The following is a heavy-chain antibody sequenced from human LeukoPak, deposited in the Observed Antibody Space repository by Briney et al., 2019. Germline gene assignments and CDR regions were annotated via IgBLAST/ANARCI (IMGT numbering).Heavy chain of an antibody. CDR2: IYYSGST. V-gene: IGHV4-59*01. Sequence: MPSETLSLTCTVSGGSISSYYWSWIRQPPGKGLEWIGYIYYSGSTNYNPSLKSRVTISVDTSKNQFFPRLTSLTAADTAVYYCARDPTTVTKGFDIWGQGTMVTVSS. J-gene: IGHJ3*02. CDR3: ARDPTTVTKGFDI. D-gene: IGHD4-17*01. CDR1: GGSISSYY.